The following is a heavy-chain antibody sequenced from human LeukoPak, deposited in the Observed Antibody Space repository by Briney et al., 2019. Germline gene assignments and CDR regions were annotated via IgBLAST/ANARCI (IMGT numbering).Heavy chain of an antibody. CDR2: IKQDGSKK. D-gene: IGHD2-15*01. J-gene: IGHJ4*02. CDR3: ARVKLRDSTLLPGEY. V-gene: IGHV3-7*01. Sequence: PGGSLRLSCVASGFPFSSYWMTWVRQAPGKGLEWVANIKQDGSKKSYVDSVKGRFTISRDNAKNSLYLQMNSLRAEDTAVYYCARVKLRDSTLLPGEYWGQGTLVTVSS. CDR1: GFPFSSYW.